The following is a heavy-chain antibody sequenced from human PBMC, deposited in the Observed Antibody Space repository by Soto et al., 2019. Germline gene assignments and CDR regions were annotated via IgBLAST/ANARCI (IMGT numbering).Heavy chain of an antibody. J-gene: IGHJ4*02. CDR1: GVTFSSYA. CDR3: ARGGAAYCGDDCYIDY. D-gene: IGHD2-21*02. V-gene: IGHV1-69*01. Sequence: QVQLVQSGAEVKKPGSSVKVSCKASGVTFSSYAISWVRQAPAQGLEWMGGIIPIFGTANYAQKFQGRVTITADESTSTAYMELSSLRSEDTAVYYCARGGAAYCGDDCYIDYWGQGTLVTVSS. CDR2: IIPIFGTA.